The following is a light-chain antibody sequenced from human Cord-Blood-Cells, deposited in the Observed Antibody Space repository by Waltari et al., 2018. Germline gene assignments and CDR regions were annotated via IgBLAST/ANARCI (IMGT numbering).Light chain of an antibody. Sequence: DIVMTQSPLSLPVTPGEPASISCSSSQSLLHSNGYNYLDWYLQKPGQSPQLLIYLGSNRASGGPDRFSGRGAGTDFTMKISRVEAEDVGVYYCMQALQTPWTFGQGTKVEIK. CDR2: LGS. V-gene: IGKV2-28*01. J-gene: IGKJ1*01. CDR1: QSLLHSNGYNY. CDR3: MQALQTPWT.